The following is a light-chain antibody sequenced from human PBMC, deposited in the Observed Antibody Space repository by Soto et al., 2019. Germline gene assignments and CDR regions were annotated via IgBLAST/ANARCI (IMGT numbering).Light chain of an antibody. CDR3: QESYSTPLT. CDR1: QSISSY. J-gene: IGKJ4*01. V-gene: IGKV1-39*01. Sequence: DIQMTQSPSSLSASVGDRVTITCRASQSISSYLNWYQQKPGKAPKLLIYAASSLQSGVPSRFSGSRSGTYFTLTISSLQPEDVATYYCQESYSTPLTFGGGTQVEIK. CDR2: AAS.